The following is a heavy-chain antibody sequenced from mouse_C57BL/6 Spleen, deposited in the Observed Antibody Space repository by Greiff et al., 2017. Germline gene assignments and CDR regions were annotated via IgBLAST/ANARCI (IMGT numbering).Heavy chain of an antibody. D-gene: IGHD1-1*01. V-gene: IGHV1-52*01. CDR3: ATSDYYGSSTGYFDV. CDR2: IDPSDSET. Sequence: VKLMESGAELVRPGSSVKLSCKASGYTFTSYWMHWVKQRPIQGLEWIGNIDPSDSETHYNQKFKDKATLTVDKSSSTAYMQLSSLTSEDSAVYYCATSDYYGSSTGYFDVWGTGTTVTVSS. J-gene: IGHJ1*03. CDR1: GYTFTSYW.